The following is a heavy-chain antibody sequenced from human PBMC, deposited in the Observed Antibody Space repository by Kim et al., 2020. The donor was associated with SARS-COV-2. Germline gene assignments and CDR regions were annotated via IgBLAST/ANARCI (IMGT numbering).Heavy chain of an antibody. CDR3: SRRDGYNLGFDY. J-gene: IGHJ4*02. V-gene: IGHV1-18*01. D-gene: IGHD5-12*01. Sequence: NYEQKLRGRATMTTDTPTSTAYMELRSLRSDDTAVYYCSRRDGYNLGFDYWGQGTLVTVSS.